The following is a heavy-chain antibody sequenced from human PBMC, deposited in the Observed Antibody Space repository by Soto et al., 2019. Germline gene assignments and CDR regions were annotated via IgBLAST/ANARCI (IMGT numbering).Heavy chain of an antibody. V-gene: IGHV1-2*02. Sequence: QVQLVQSGAEVKKPGASVTVSCKASGSTLSDSYIQWVRQAPGQGLEWLGWINPNRGDPNYAQKFQGRVTMSRDTSINTAYMELRWLRSEDTAVYYCTREGGGIAAAGAGNDAFDIWGQGTKVTVSS. D-gene: IGHD6-13*01. CDR2: INPNRGDP. CDR1: GSTLSDSY. J-gene: IGHJ3*02. CDR3: TREGGGIAAAGAGNDAFDI.